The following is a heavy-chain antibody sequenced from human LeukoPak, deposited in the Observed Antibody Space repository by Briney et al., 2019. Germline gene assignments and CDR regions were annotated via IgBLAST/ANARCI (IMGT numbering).Heavy chain of an antibody. CDR2: IYYSGST. Sequence: SETLSLTCTVSGGSISIYYWSWIRQPPGKGLECSGYIYYSGSTNYNPSLKSRVTISVDTSKNQFSLKLSYVTAADTAVYYCARDPWLFGGGLDYWGQGTLVTVSS. J-gene: IGHJ4*02. CDR3: ARDPWLFGGGLDY. V-gene: IGHV4-59*01. CDR1: GGSISIYY. D-gene: IGHD3-9*01.